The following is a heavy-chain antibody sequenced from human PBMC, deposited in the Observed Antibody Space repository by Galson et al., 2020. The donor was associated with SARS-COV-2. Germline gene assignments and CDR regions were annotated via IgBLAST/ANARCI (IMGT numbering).Heavy chain of an antibody. CDR3: ARVGRAAAAGTYYYYYGMDV. J-gene: IGHJ6*02. Sequence: ASVKVSCKASGYTFTGYYMHWVRQAPGQGLEWMGWINPNSGGTNYAQKFQGRVTMTRDTSISTAYMELSRLRSDDTAVYYCARVGRAAAAGTYYYYYGMDVWGQGTTVTFSS. CDR1: GYTFTGYY. CDR2: INPNSGGT. D-gene: IGHD6-13*01. V-gene: IGHV1-2*02.